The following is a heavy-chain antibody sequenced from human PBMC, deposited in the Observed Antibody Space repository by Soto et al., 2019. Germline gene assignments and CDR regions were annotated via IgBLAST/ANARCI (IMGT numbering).Heavy chain of an antibody. V-gene: IGHV3-33*01. CDR2: IWYDGSNK. CDR1: GFTFSSYG. J-gene: IGHJ4*02. D-gene: IGHD1-26*01. Sequence: PGGSLRLSCAASGFTFSSYGMHWVRQAPGKGLEWVAVIWYDGSNKYYADSVKGRFTISRDNSKNTLYLQMNSLRAEDTAVYYCARDSSGSTSFADYWGQGTLVTVSS. CDR3: ARDSSGSTSFADY.